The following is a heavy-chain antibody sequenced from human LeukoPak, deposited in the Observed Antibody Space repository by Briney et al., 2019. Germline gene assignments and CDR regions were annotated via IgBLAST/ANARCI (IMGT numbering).Heavy chain of an antibody. D-gene: IGHD2-15*01. Sequence: GGTLRLSCAASGFTFSHYGMTWVRQAPGKGLEWVSAISGSGGSTYYAGSVKGRFTISRDNTNNSLYLQMNSLRAEDTAVYYCARDVTPFIWGQGTLVTVSS. J-gene: IGHJ4*02. CDR1: GFTFSHYG. V-gene: IGHV3-23*01. CDR2: ISGSGGST. CDR3: ARDVTPFI.